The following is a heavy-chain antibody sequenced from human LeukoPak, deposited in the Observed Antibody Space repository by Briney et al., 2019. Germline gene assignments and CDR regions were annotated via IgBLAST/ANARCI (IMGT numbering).Heavy chain of an antibody. CDR3: ARHYYYDSSGQIDY. CDR2: VYPGDSDT. V-gene: IGHV5-51*01. D-gene: IGHD3-22*01. Sequence: GESLKISCKGSGYSFTSYWIGWARQMPGKGLEWMGIVYPGDSDTRYSPSFQGQVTISADKSISTAYLQWSSLKASDTAMYYCARHYYYDSSGQIDYWGQGTLVTVSS. CDR1: GYSFTSYW. J-gene: IGHJ4*02.